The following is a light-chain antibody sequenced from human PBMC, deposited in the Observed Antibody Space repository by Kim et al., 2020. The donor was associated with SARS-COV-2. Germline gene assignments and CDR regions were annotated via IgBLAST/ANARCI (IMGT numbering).Light chain of an antibody. CDR3: GTWDSSLSAGGV. V-gene: IGLV1-51*01. J-gene: IGLJ3*02. CDR1: SSNIGNNY. Sequence: QKVTISCSGSSSNIGNNYVSWYQQIPGTAPKLLIYDNNKRPSGIPDRFSGSKSGTSATLGITGLQTGDEADYYCGTWDSSLSAGGVFGGGTQLTVL. CDR2: DNN.